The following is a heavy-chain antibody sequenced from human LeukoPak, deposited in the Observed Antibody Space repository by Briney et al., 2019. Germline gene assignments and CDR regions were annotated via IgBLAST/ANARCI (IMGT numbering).Heavy chain of an antibody. V-gene: IGHV3-9*01. D-gene: IGHD6-13*01. J-gene: IGHJ3*01. CDR3: ARATAGRSGWWEGALDV. CDR2: ISWNGGSI. Sequence: GRSLRLSCAASGFSLNDDAMHWVRQAPGQGLEWVAAISWNGGSIRYAHSVRGRFTISRGNGDNSLSLQMTRLRAEDTAVYYCARATAGRSGWWEGALDVWSPGTVVTVSS. CDR1: GFSLNDDA.